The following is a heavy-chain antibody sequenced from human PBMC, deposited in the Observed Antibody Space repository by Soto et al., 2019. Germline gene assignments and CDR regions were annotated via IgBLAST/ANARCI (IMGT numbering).Heavy chain of an antibody. D-gene: IGHD2-2*01. Sequence: QLQLQESGSGLVKPSQTLSLTCAVSGGSISSGGYSWSWIRQPPGKGLEWIWDKYHSGSTYYNPPPKSRLTISKDRSKNQLSLQLSYVTAEDPAVYYCARVPDYGGQGILVTVSP. CDR2: KYHSGST. CDR3: ARVPDY. CDR1: GGSISSGGYS. J-gene: IGHJ4*02. V-gene: IGHV4-30-2*01.